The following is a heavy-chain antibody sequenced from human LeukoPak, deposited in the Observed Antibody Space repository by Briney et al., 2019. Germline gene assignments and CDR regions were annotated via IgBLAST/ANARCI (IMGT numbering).Heavy chain of an antibody. CDR2: ISGSGGST. J-gene: IGHJ4*02. CDR1: GFTFSSYS. Sequence: GGSLRLSCAASGFTFSSYSMNWVRQAPGKGLEWVSAISGSGGSTYYADSVKGRFTISRDNSKNTLYLQMNSLRAEDTAVYYCAKDRPYDSSGYYFLTTTITSYDYWGQGTLVTVSS. V-gene: IGHV3-23*01. D-gene: IGHD3-22*01. CDR3: AKDRPYDSSGYYFLTTTITSYDY.